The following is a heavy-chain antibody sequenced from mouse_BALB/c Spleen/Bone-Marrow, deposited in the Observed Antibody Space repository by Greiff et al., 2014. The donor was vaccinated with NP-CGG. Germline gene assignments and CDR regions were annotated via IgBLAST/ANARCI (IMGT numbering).Heavy chain of an antibody. Sequence: VQRVESGPGLVAPSQSLSITCTVSGFSLTNYGVHWVRQAPGKGLEWLGVIWADGSTNYNSALMSRLSISKDNSKSQVFFKMNSLQTDDTAMYYCARITTATGAMDYWGQGTSVTVSS. J-gene: IGHJ4*01. CDR3: ARITTATGAMDY. CDR2: IWADGST. CDR1: GFSLTNYG. D-gene: IGHD1-2*01. V-gene: IGHV2-9*02.